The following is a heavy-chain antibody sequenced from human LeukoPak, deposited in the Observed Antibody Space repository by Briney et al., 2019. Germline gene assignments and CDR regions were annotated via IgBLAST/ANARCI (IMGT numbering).Heavy chain of an antibody. CDR3: ARASVVGAIDY. Sequence: KSSETLSLTCTVSGGSISSYYWSWIRQPPGKGLERIGYIYYSGSTNYNPSLKSRVTISVDTSKNQFSLKLSSVTAADTAVYYCARASVVGAIDYWGQGTLVTVSS. J-gene: IGHJ4*02. CDR1: GGSISSYY. V-gene: IGHV4-59*08. CDR2: IYYSGST. D-gene: IGHD1-26*01.